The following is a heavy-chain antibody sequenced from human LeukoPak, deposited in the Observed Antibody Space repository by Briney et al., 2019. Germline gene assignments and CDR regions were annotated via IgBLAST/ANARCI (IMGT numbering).Heavy chain of an antibody. D-gene: IGHD3-22*01. CDR2: IYPGDSDT. CDR1: GYSFTSYW. J-gene: IGHJ3*01. V-gene: IGHV5-51*01. CDR3: ARQPNYYDTRGYLSHAFDV. Sequence: GESLQISCKGSGYSFTSYWIGWVRQLPGKGLEWMGIIYPGDSDTRYSPSFQGQVTISADKSISTAYLQWSSLKASDTAMYYCARQPNYYDTRGYLSHAFDVWGQGTMVTVSS.